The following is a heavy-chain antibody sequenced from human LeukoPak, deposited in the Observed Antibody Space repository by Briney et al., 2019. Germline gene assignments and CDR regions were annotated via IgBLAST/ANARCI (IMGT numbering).Heavy chain of an antibody. CDR1: APSISSGGYY. V-gene: IGHV4-31*03. Sequence: SQTLSLTCTVYAPSISSGGYYWSWIRQNPVKGLEWIGYIYYSESTYYNPSVKSRVTISVDTSKNQFSLKLSSVTAADTAVYYCARAPGGDYEDYWGQGTLVTVSS. J-gene: IGHJ4*02. CDR2: IYYSEST. CDR3: ARAPGGDYEDY. D-gene: IGHD4-17*01.